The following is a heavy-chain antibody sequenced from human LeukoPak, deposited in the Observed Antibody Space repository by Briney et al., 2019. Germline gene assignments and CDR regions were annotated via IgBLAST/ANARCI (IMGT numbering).Heavy chain of an antibody. V-gene: IGHV1-18*01. J-gene: IGHJ3*01. CDR1: GYTFTSYG. CDR2: TSGYNTYT. Sequence: ASVKVSCKASGYTFTSYGITWVRQAPGQGLEWMGWTSGYNTYTTYAQKFQDRVTMTKDTSTNTAYMEMRSLRSDDTAIYYCARVRLVWGMETFDLWGQGTMVIVSS. CDR3: ARVRLVWGMETFDL. D-gene: IGHD3-16*01.